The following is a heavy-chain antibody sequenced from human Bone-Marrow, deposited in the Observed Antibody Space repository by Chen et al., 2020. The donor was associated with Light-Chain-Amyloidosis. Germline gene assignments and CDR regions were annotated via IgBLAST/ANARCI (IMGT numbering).Heavy chain of an antibody. D-gene: IGHD1-26*01. CDR1: GYTLTDHY. CDR3: ARDGRTGGAFDV. V-gene: IGHV1-2*02. J-gene: IGHJ3*01. Sequence: QVQLVQSGAEVKKPGASVKVSCKASGYTLTDHYMHWARQAPGQGLEWMGWIYPNSGVTNSAQKFQGRVTMTRDTSINTAYMGLSRLESDDTAVYFCARDGRTGGAFDVWGQGTLVTVSA. CDR2: IYPNSGVT.